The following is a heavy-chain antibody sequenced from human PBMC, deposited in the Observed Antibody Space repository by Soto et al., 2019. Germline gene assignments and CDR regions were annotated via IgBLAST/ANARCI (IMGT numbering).Heavy chain of an antibody. J-gene: IGHJ4*02. CDR3: ARDQPSTYYYGSGSYYYPLCY. D-gene: IGHD3-10*01. V-gene: IGHV3-30-3*01. CDR2: ISYDGSNK. CDR1: GFTFSSYA. Sequence: PGGSLRLSXAASGFTFSSYAMHWVRQAPGKGLEWVAVISYDGSNKYYADSVKGRFTISRDNSKNTLYLQMNSLRAEDTAVYYCARDQPSTYYYGSGSYYYPLCYWGQGTLVTVSS.